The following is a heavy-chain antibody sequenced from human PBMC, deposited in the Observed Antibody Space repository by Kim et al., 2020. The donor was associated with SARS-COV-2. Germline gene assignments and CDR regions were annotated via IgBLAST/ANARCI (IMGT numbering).Heavy chain of an antibody. CDR3: ARCGSYKAYFDP. J-gene: IGHJ4*02. V-gene: IGHV4-59*01. D-gene: IGHD1-26*01. CDR2: LFYNGNT. Sequence: SETLSLTCTVSGGSINNFHWSWIRQSPGKGLEWIGYLFYNGNTSYNPSLKGRVTILRDTSKNHFSLNLTSVTAADTAVYYCARCGSYKAYFDPWGQGALVTVSS. CDR1: GGSINNFH.